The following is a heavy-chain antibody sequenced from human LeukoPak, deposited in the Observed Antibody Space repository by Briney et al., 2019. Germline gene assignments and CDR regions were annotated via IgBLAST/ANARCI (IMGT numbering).Heavy chain of an antibody. V-gene: IGHV4-34*01. J-gene: IGHJ5*02. Sequence: SETLSLTCAVYGGSFSGYYWSWIRQPPGKGLEWIGEINHSGSTNYNPSLKSRVTISVDTSKNQFSLKLSSVTAADTAVYYRARDGIAAAGSWFDPWGQGTLVTVSS. CDR3: ARDGIAAAGSWFDP. CDR2: INHSGST. D-gene: IGHD6-13*01. CDR1: GGSFSGYY.